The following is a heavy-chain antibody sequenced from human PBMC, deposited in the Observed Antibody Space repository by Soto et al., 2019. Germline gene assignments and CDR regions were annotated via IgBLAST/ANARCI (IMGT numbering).Heavy chain of an antibody. Sequence: GESLKISCAASGFTFSSYGMHWVRQAPGKGLEWVAVIWYDGSNKYYADSVKGRFTISRDNSKNTLYLQMNSLRAEDTAVYYCARDSSGYYYNSEYFQHWGQGTLVTVSS. D-gene: IGHD3-22*01. CDR3: ARDSSGYYYNSEYFQH. CDR1: GFTFSSYG. J-gene: IGHJ1*01. V-gene: IGHV3-33*01. CDR2: IWYDGSNK.